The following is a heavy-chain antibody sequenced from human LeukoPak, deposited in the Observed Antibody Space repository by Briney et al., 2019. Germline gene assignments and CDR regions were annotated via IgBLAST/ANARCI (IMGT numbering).Heavy chain of an antibody. Sequence: SGPTLVNPTQTLTLTCTFSGFSLSTSGVGVGWIRQPPGKALEWLALIYWDDDKRYSSSLKSRLTITKDTSKNQVVLTMTNMDPVDTATYYCAHSLYYYGSGTFPFDPWGQGTLVTVSS. CDR2: IYWDDDK. J-gene: IGHJ5*02. V-gene: IGHV2-5*02. D-gene: IGHD3-10*01. CDR1: GFSLSTSGVG. CDR3: AHSLYYYGSGTFPFDP.